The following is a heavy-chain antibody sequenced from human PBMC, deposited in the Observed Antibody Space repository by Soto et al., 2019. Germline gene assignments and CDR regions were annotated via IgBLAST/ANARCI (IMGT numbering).Heavy chain of an antibody. D-gene: IGHD2-2*01. CDR1: GGSISSIDYF. J-gene: IGHJ5*02. V-gene: IGHV4-30-4*01. CDR2: IYHTGTT. CDR3: ARVMAAMQNWLDP. Sequence: SETLSLTCSVSGGSISSIDYFWSCMRQPPGKGLEWIGFIYHTGTTYYNPSLRSRVTISIDTSKSQFSMKLNSVTAADTAVYYCARVMAAMQNWLDPWGQGTLVTVSS.